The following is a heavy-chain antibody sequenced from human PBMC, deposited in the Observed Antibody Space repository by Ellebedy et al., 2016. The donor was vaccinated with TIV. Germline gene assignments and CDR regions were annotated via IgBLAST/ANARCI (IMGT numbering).Heavy chain of an antibody. CDR1: GGSFSDYY. CDR2: INQSGSS. Sequence: SQTLSLTCAVYGGSFSDYYWSWIRQPPGKGLEWFGEINQSGSSNYNPALRSRLTISLGPSKNQFSLKLSSVTAADTALYYCARGFFFFNMWGQGTVVTVSS. V-gene: IGHV4-34*01. D-gene: IGHD2/OR15-2a*01. CDR3: ARGFFFFNM. J-gene: IGHJ3*02.